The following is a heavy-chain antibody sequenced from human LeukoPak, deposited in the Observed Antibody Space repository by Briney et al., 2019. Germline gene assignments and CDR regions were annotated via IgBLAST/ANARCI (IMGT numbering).Heavy chain of an antibody. CDR3: FGGPRGYYFDY. Sequence: GASLQISCKGSGSIFTSYWIGGVRPLPGKGLEGMGIMYPGDSDTRYSPSFQGQVTISADKSISTAYLQWSSLKASDTAMYYCFGGPRGYYFDYWGQGTLVTVSS. CDR2: MYPGDSDT. D-gene: IGHD3-16*01. CDR1: GSIFTSYW. J-gene: IGHJ4*02. V-gene: IGHV5-51*01.